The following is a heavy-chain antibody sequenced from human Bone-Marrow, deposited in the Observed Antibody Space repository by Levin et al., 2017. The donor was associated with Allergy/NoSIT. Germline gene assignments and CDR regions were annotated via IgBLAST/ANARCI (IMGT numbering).Heavy chain of an antibody. D-gene: IGHD1-14*01. CDR1: GFTFSSYG. J-gene: IGHJ4*02. CDR3: ARFKTRTLNYFDY. V-gene: IGHV3-33*01. CDR2: IWYDGSNK. Sequence: GESLKISCAASGFTFSSYGMHWVRQAPGKGLEWVAVIWYDGSNKYYADSVKGRFTISRDNSKNTLYLQMNSLRAEDTAVYYCARFKTRTLNYFDYWGQGTLVTVSS.